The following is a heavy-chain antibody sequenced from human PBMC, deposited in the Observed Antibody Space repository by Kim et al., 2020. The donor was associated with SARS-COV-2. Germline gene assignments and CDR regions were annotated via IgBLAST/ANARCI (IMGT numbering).Heavy chain of an antibody. D-gene: IGHD1-1*01. J-gene: IGHJ3*02. CDR1: GFTFSGSA. V-gene: IGHV3-73*01. CDR3: TSVPGTTLAFWDAFHI. CDR2: IRSKANGYAT. Sequence: GGSLRLSCAASGFTFSGSAIHWVRQASGKGLEWVGRIRSKANGYATAYAASVKGRFTISRDDSKNTAYLQMNSLKTEDTAVYYCTSVPGTTLAFWDAFHIWGQGTMVTVSS.